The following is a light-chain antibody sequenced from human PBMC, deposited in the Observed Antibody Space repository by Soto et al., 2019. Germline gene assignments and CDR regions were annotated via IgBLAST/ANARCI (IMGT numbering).Light chain of an antibody. Sequence: DIVMTQSPVSLPVTPGEPASISCRSSQILLHSNGYNYLDWYLQKPGQSPQLLIYLGSNRSSGVPDRFSGSGSGTDFTLKISRVEAEDVGVYYCMQALQTPPWTFGQGTKVDTK. CDR3: MQALQTPPWT. CDR1: QILLHSNGYNY. CDR2: LGS. J-gene: IGKJ1*01. V-gene: IGKV2-28*01.